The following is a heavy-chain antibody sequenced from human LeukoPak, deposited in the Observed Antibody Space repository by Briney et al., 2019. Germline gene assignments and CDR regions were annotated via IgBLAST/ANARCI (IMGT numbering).Heavy chain of an antibody. D-gene: IGHD4-17*01. Sequence: PGRSLRLSCAASGFTFDDYAMHWVRQAPGKGLEWVAVISYDGSNKYYADSVKGRFIISRDNSKNTLYLQMNSLRAEDTAVYYCAKKLHFDYGDYVYAFDIWGQGTMVTVSS. V-gene: IGHV3-30*18. J-gene: IGHJ3*02. CDR1: GFTFDDYA. CDR3: AKKLHFDYGDYVYAFDI. CDR2: ISYDGSNK.